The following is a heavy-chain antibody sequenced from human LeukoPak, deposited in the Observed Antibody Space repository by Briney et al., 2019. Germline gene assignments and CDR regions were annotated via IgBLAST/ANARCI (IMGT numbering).Heavy chain of an antibody. J-gene: IGHJ5*02. CDR3: ARDLTITVFGHGWFDP. CDR2: IYTSGTT. D-gene: IGHD3-3*01. CDR1: GGFISCYY. Sequence: PAEPLSLTCTVSGGFISCYYWSWIRQPAGRGLEWIGRIYTSGTTKYNPSLKGRVTMSVDTSKNQFSLKLSSVTAADTAVYYCARDLTITVFGHGWFDPWGQGTLVTVSS. V-gene: IGHV4-4*07.